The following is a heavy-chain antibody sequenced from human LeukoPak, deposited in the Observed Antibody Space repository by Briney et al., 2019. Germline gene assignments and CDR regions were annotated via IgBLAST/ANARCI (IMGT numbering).Heavy chain of an antibody. CDR3: ARSSYCSSTSCRLGYFDY. J-gene: IGHJ4*02. D-gene: IGHD2-2*01. Sequence: WASVKVSCKASGYTFTSYYMHWVRQAPGQGLEWMGIINPSGGSTSYAQKFQGRVTMTRDMSTSTVYMELSSLRSEDTAVYYCARSSYCSSTSCRLGYFDYWGQGTLVTVSS. CDR2: INPSGGST. CDR1: GYTFTSYY. V-gene: IGHV1-46*01.